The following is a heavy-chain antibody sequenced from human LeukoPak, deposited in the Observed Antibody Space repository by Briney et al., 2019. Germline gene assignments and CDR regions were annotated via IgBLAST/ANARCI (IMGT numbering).Heavy chain of an antibody. CDR1: GGSISSYY. CDR3: ARGRYSYGREDAYFDY. D-gene: IGHD5-18*01. V-gene: IGHV4-59*08. CDR2: IYYSGST. Sequence: PSETLSLTCTVSGGSISSYYWSWIRQPPGKGLERIGYIYYSGSTNYNPSLKSRVTISVDTSKNQFSLKLSSVTAADTAVYYSARGRYSYGREDAYFDYWGQGTLVTVSS. J-gene: IGHJ4*02.